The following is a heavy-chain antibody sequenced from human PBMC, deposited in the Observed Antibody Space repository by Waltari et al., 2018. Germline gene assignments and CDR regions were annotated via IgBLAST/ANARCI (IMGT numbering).Heavy chain of an antibody. Sequence: EVQLLESGGGLVQPGGSLRLSCAASGFTFSSYAMSWVRQAPGKGLEWFSVIYSGCSSTYYADSVKGRFTISRDNSKNTLYLQMNSLRAEDTAVYYCAKTPGFDLWGRGTLVTVSS. J-gene: IGHJ2*01. CDR2: IYSGCSST. CDR1: GFTFSSYA. D-gene: IGHD2-15*01. V-gene: IGHV3-23*03. CDR3: AKTPGFDL.